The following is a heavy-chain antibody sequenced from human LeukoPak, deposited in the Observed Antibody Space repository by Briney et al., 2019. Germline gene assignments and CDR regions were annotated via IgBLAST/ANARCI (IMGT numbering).Heavy chain of an antibody. V-gene: IGHV1-46*01. Sequence: GASVKVSCKASGYTFTSYYMHWVRQAPGQGLEWMGIINPSGGYTYYAQKFQGRVAMTRDTSISTAYMELSSLRSDDTAIYYCARLMAPVGKRSTPFNYWGQGTLVTVSS. CDR1: GYTFTSYY. CDR2: INPSGGYT. D-gene: IGHD1-1*01. CDR3: ARLMAPVGKRSTPFNY. J-gene: IGHJ4*02.